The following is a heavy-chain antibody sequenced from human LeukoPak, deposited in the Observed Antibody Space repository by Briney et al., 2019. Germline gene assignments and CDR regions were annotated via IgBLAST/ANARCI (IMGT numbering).Heavy chain of an antibody. CDR3: ARAGITMIVVVITTEWFDP. J-gene: IGHJ5*02. CDR1: GFTFSSYS. CDR2: ISSSSSTI. Sequence: PVGSLRLSCAASGFTFSSYSMNWVRQAPGKGLEWVSYISSSSSTIYYADSVKGRFTISRDNAKNSLYLQMNSLRAEDTAVYYCARAGITMIVVVITTEWFDPWGQGTLVTVSS. V-gene: IGHV3-48*01. D-gene: IGHD3-22*01.